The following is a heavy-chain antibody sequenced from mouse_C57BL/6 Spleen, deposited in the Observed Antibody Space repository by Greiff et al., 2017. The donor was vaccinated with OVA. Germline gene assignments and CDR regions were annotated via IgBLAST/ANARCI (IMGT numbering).Heavy chain of an antibody. V-gene: IGHV1-74*01. J-gene: IGHJ3*01. CDR2: IHPSDSDT. CDR3: AINYGSSYLFAY. D-gene: IGHD1-1*01. CDR1: GYTFTSYW. Sequence: QVQLQQPGAELVKPGASVKVSCKASGYTFTSYWMHWVKQRPGQGLEWIGRIHPSDSDTNYNQKVKGKATLTVDKSSSTAYMQLSSLTSEDSAVYYCAINYGSSYLFAYWGQGTLVTVSA.